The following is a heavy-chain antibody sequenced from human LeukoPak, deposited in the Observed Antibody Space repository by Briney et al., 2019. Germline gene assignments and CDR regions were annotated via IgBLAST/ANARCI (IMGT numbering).Heavy chain of an antibody. V-gene: IGHV4-31*03. D-gene: IGHD3-16*01. CDR1: GGSISSGGYY. CDR3: AASSGVTLGRF. CDR2: IYYSGST. J-gene: IGHJ4*02. Sequence: PSETLSLTCTVSGGSISSGGYYWSWIRQHPGKGLEWIGNIYYSGSTYYNPSLKSRVTISLDTSKNQFSLKLSSVTAADTAVYYCAASSGVTLGRFWGQGALVTVSS.